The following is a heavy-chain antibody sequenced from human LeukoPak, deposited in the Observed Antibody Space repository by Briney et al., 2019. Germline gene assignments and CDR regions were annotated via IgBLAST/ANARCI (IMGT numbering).Heavy chain of an antibody. D-gene: IGHD3-10*01. CDR1: GFTFSQYW. CDR2: IKHDGSEKQDGSEK. J-gene: IGHJ4*02. V-gene: IGHV3-7*01. CDR3: ARDPVRGSGSPGFH. Sequence: GGSLRLSCAASGFTFSQYWMSWVRQAPGKGLEWVANIKHDGSEKQDGSEKNYVDSVKGRFTISRDNAKKSLYLQMDSLTDEDTAVYYCARDPVRGSGSPGFHWGQGTLVTVSS.